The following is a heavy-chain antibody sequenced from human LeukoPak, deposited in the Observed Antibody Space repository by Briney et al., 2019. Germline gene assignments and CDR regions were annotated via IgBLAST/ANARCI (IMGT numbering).Heavy chain of an antibody. CDR2: IIPIFGTA. Sequence: SVKVSCKASGGTFSSYAISWVRQAPGQGLEWMGGIIPIFGTANYAQKFQGRVTITADESTSTAYMELSSLRSEDTAVYYCAREAIRIVVVPAAMSWFDPWGQGTLVTVSS. CDR3: AREAIRIVVVPAAMSWFDP. V-gene: IGHV1-69*13. J-gene: IGHJ5*02. D-gene: IGHD2-2*01. CDR1: GGTFSSYA.